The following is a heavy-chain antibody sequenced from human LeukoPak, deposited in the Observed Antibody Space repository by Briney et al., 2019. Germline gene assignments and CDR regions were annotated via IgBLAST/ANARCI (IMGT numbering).Heavy chain of an antibody. Sequence: PGGSLRLSCATSGFTFSSYWMNWVRQAPGKGLEWVSYITLSSSTIYYADSVKGRFTISRDNAKNSLYLQMNSLRAEDTAVYYCARETPDSSSWTVFDFWGQGTLVTVSS. V-gene: IGHV3-48*01. CDR2: ITLSSSTI. CDR3: ARETPDSSSWTVFDF. J-gene: IGHJ4*02. D-gene: IGHD6-13*01. CDR1: GFTFSSYW.